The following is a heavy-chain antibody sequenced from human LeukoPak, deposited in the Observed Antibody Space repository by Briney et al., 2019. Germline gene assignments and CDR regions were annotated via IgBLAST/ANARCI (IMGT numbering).Heavy chain of an antibody. CDR1: GGSISSYY. CDR2: IYYSGST. V-gene: IGHV4-59*08. CDR3: ARRGSGSYTDYFDY. J-gene: IGHJ4*02. D-gene: IGHD3-16*02. Sequence: SETLSLTCTVSGGSISSYYWNWIRQPPGKGLEWIGYIYYSGSTNYNPSLKSRVTISVDTSKNQFSLKLSSVTAADTAVYYCARRGSGSYTDYFDYWGQGTLVTVSS.